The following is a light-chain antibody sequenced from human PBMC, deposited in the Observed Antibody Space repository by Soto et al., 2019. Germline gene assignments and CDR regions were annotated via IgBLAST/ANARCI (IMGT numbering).Light chain of an antibody. CDR2: AS. V-gene: IGKV3-20*01. CDR1: QSVSDSY. CDR3: QHYGTSAL. J-gene: IGKJ3*01. Sequence: EIVLTQSPGTLSLSPGERATLSCRASQSVSDSYLAWYQQKPGQAPRLLIYASSRATGIPDRFSGSGSGTDFTLTISGLEPEDFAVYCCQHYGTSALFGPGTKVDIK.